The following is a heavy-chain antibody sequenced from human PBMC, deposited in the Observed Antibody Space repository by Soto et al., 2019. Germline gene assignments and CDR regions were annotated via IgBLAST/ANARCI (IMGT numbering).Heavy chain of an antibody. Sequence: HPWGSLRLSCAASGFTFSSYWMHWVRQAPGKGLVWVSRINSDGTITSHADSVKGRFTVSRDNAKNSLYLQMNSLRADDTAVYYCARVGYGNYHFDYWGQGILVTVSS. V-gene: IGHV3-74*01. CDR1: GFTFSSYW. D-gene: IGHD4-17*01. CDR3: ARVGYGNYHFDY. CDR2: INSDGTIT. J-gene: IGHJ4*02.